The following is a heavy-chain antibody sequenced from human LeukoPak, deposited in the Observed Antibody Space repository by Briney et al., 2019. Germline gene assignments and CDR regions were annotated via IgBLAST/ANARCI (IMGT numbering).Heavy chain of an antibody. CDR2: ISGSGGST. V-gene: IGHV3-23*01. Sequence: GGSLRLSCAASGSTFSSYAMSWVRQAPGKGLEWVSAISGSGGSTYYADSVKGRFTISRDNSKNTLYLQMNSLRAEDTAVYYCAKLRNDFWSGYTNWGQGTLVTVSS. J-gene: IGHJ4*02. CDR1: GSTFSSYA. D-gene: IGHD3-3*01. CDR3: AKLRNDFWSGYTN.